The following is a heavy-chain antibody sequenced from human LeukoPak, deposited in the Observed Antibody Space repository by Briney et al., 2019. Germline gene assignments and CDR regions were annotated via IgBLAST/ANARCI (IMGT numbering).Heavy chain of an antibody. V-gene: IGHV3-7*01. Sequence: GGSLRLSCAASGFTFSSYWMSWVRQAPGKGLEWVANIKQDGSEKYYVDSVKGRFTISRDNAKNSLYLQMNSLRAEGTAVYYCARDSAVVTPDIWGQGTMVTVSS. J-gene: IGHJ3*02. CDR3: ARDSAVVTPDI. D-gene: IGHD4-23*01. CDR2: IKQDGSEK. CDR1: GFTFSSYW.